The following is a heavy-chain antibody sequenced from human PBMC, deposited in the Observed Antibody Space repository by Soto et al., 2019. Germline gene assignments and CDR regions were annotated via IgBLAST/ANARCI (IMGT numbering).Heavy chain of an antibody. CDR2: ISYDGSNK. Sequence: QVQLVESGGGVVQPGRSLRLSCAASGFTFSSYAMHWVRQAPGKGLEWVAVISYDGSNKYYADSVKGRSTISRDNSKNTLYLQMNSLRAEDTAVYYCARDYYDSSGVDYWGQGTLVTVSS. J-gene: IGHJ4*02. CDR1: GFTFSSYA. CDR3: ARDYYDSSGVDY. D-gene: IGHD3-22*01. V-gene: IGHV3-30-3*01.